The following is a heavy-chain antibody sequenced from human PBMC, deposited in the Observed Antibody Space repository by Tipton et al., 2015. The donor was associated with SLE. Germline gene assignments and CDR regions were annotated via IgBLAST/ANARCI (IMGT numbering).Heavy chain of an antibody. CDR2: INPNSGGT. Sequence: QLVQSGAVMKKPGASVNVSCMASGYTFSGYYMLWMRQAPGQGLEWMGWINPNSGGTNYAQKFKGRVTMTRDTSMSTAYLELRRLRSDDTAGYYCARELWFGVTAFDYWGQGTLVTDSS. D-gene: IGHD3-10*01. J-gene: IGHJ4*02. V-gene: IGHV1-2*02. CDR1: GYTFSGYY. CDR3: ARELWFGVTAFDY.